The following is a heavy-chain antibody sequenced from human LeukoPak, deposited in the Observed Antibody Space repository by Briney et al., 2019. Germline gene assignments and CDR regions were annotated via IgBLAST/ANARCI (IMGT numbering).Heavy chain of an antibody. CDR1: GYTFTSYG. Sequence: ASVKVSCKASGYTFTSYGISWVRQAAGQGLEWMGWISAYNGNTNYAQKLQGRVTMTTDTSTSTAYMELRSLRSDDTAVYYCARDGEWLAWGPNYYYYMDVWGKGTTVTVSS. D-gene: IGHD3-3*01. V-gene: IGHV1-18*01. CDR2: ISAYNGNT. J-gene: IGHJ6*03. CDR3: ARDGEWLAWGPNYYYYMDV.